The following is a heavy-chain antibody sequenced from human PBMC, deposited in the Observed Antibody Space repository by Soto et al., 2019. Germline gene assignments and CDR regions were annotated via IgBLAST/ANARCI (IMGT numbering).Heavy chain of an antibody. CDR3: ARHFVPYDSSGYYPFDY. CDR2: IYYSGST. J-gene: IGHJ4*02. CDR1: GGSISSSSYY. D-gene: IGHD3-22*01. V-gene: IGHV4-39*01. Sequence: SETLSLTCTVSGGSISSSSYYWGWIRQPPGKGLEWIGSIYYSGSTYYNPSLKSRVTISVDTSKNQFSLKLSSVTAPDTAVYYCARHFVPYDSSGYYPFDYWGQGTLVTVSS.